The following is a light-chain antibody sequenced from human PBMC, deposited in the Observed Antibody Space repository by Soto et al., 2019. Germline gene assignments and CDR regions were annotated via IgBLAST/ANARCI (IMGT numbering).Light chain of an antibody. J-gene: IGLJ3*02. CDR2: EVI. CDR1: SSDVGGYNY. Sequence: VLTQPASVSGSPGQSITISCTGTSSDVGGYNYVSWYQHHPGKAPKLMIYEVINRPSGVSNRFSGSKSGNTASLTISGLQAEDEADYYCSSYTSSSTGVFGGGTKLTVL. V-gene: IGLV2-14*01. CDR3: SSYTSSSTGV.